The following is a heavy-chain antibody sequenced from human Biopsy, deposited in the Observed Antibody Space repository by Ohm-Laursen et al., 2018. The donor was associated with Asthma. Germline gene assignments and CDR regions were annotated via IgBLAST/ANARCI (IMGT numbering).Heavy chain of an antibody. CDR1: GFTVSTNG. J-gene: IGHJ3*02. D-gene: IGHD4-23*01. Sequence: SLRLSCSASGFTVSTNGMSWVRQPQGKGLEWVSVIYSGGGTYYADSVQGRVTISRDNSKNTLSLQMNSLRAEDTAVYYCARAYGGSFFSGAFDIWGQGTMVTVSS. CDR2: IYSGGGT. V-gene: IGHV3-53*01. CDR3: ARAYGGSFFSGAFDI.